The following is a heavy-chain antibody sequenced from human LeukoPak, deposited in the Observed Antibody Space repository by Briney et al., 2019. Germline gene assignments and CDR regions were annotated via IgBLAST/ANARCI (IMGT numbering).Heavy chain of an antibody. CDR1: GYIFTSYY. D-gene: IGHD5-12*01. V-gene: IGHV1-46*01. CDR2: INPSGGST. Sequence: ASVKVSCKASGYIFTSYYMHWVRQAPGQGLEWMGIINPSGGSTSYAQKFQGRVTMTRDMSTSTVYMELSSLRSEDTAVYYCARGGDSGYDFPGRNWFDPWGQGTLVTVSS. CDR3: ARGGDSGYDFPGRNWFDP. J-gene: IGHJ5*02.